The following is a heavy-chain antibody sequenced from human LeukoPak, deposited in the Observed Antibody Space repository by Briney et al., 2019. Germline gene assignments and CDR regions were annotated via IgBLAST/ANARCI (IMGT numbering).Heavy chain of an antibody. CDR1: GGSFSGYY. D-gene: IGHD5-18*01. V-gene: IGHV4-34*01. Sequence: PSETLSLTCAVYGGSFSGYYWSWIRRPPGKGLEWIGEINHSGSTNYNPSLKSRVTISVDTSKNQFSLKLSSVTAADTAVYYCARGRIQLWSTTGYYFDYWGQGTLVTVSS. CDR2: INHSGST. J-gene: IGHJ4*02. CDR3: ARGRIQLWSTTGYYFDY.